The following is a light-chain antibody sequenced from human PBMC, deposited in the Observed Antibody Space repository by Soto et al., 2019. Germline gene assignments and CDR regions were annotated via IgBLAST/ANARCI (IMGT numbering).Light chain of an antibody. V-gene: IGLV2-14*01. CDR1: SSDVGGNFY. J-gene: IGLJ3*02. CDR2: EVT. Sequence: QSALTQPASVSGSPGQSVTISCTGTSSDVGGNFYVSWYQQHPGKAPRLILLEVTIRPSGNSSRFSGSRSGNTASLTNYGFLAEDEGDYYCSSCSTTTFEILFGGGTKGTVL. CDR3: SSCSTTTFEIL.